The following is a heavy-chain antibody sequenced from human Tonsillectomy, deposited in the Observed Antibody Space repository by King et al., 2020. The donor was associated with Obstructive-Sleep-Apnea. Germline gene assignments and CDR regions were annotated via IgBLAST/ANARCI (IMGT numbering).Heavy chain of an antibody. Sequence: VQLVESGGGLVKPGGSLRLSCAASGFTFSSYSMNWVRQAPGKGLEWVSSISSSSSYIYYADSGKGRFTISRDNAKNSLYLQMNSLRAEETAVYYCAREEDSSSSGFDYWGQGTLVTVSS. D-gene: IGHD6-6*01. V-gene: IGHV3-21*01. CDR1: GFTFSSYS. J-gene: IGHJ4*02. CDR2: ISSSSSYI. CDR3: AREEDSSSSGFDY.